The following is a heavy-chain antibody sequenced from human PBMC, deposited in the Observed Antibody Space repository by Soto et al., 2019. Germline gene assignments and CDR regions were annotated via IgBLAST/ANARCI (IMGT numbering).Heavy chain of an antibody. Sequence: PSETLSLTCAVYGGSFSGFYWSWIRQPPGKGLEWIGEINHSGSTNYNPSLKSRVTISVDTSKNQFSLKLSSVTAAGTAVYYCARGIVVVPAANYYYYYMDVWGKGTTVTVSS. CDR3: ARGIVVVPAANYYYYYMDV. V-gene: IGHV4-34*01. CDR2: INHSGST. CDR1: GGSFSGFY. D-gene: IGHD2-2*01. J-gene: IGHJ6*03.